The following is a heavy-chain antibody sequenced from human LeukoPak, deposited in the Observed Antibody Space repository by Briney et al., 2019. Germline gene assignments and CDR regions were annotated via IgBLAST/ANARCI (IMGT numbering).Heavy chain of an antibody. D-gene: IGHD3-10*01. CDR1: GFTFSSYA. V-gene: IGHV3-23*01. CDR3: AKGGYYGPRYFDL. Sequence: GGSLRLSCAASGFTFSSYAVTWVRQAPGKGQEWVSAISGTGGSTFYADSVKGRFTISRDNSMNTLYLQMNSLRADDTAVYYCAKGGYYGPRYFDLWGRGTLVTVSS. J-gene: IGHJ2*01. CDR2: ISGTGGST.